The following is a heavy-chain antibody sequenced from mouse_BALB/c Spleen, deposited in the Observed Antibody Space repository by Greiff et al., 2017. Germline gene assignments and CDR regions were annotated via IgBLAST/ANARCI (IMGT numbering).Heavy chain of an antibody. J-gene: IGHJ3*01. D-gene: IGHD3-1*01. Sequence: QVQLQQSGAELVKPGASVKLSCKASGYTFTSYWMHWVKQRPGQGLEWIGEINPSNGRTNYNEKFKSKATLTVDKSSSTAYMQLSSLTSEDSAVYYCARAGDEAWFAYWGQGTLVTVSA. V-gene: IGHV1S81*02. CDR2: INPSNGRT. CDR3: ARAGDEAWFAY. CDR1: GYTFTSYW.